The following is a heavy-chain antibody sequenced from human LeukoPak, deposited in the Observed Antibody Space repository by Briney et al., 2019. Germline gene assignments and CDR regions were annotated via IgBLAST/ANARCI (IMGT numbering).Heavy chain of an antibody. J-gene: IGHJ4*02. V-gene: IGHV4-39*01. CDR2: IYYSGST. CDR1: GGXISSSSYY. D-gene: IGHD3-22*01. CDR3: ASRSDYYDSSGYSDY. Sequence: PSETLSLTCTVSGGXISSSSYYWGWIRQPPGKGLEWIGSIYYSGSTYYNPSLKSRVTISVDTSKNQFSLKLSSVTAADTAVYYCASRSDYYDSSGYSDYWGQGTLVTVSS.